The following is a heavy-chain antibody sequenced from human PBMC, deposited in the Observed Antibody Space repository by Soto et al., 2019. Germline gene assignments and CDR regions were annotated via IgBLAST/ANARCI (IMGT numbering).Heavy chain of an antibody. Sequence: ASVKVSCKASGYSFSTHSMHWVRQAPGQGLEWMGWINGGNGNTKYSQKFRDRVTITRDASASTGYMELSSLRSEDTAVYYCARGKGMEENYYYYGMDVWGQGTTVTVSS. J-gene: IGHJ6*02. V-gene: IGHV1-3*01. CDR1: GYSFSTHS. CDR3: ARGKGMEENYYYYGMDV. D-gene: IGHD1-1*01. CDR2: INGGNGNT.